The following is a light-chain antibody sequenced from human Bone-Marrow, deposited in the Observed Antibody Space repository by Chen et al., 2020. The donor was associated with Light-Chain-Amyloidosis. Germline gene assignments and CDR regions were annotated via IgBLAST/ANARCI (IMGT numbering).Light chain of an antibody. CDR3: QSADSSGTYEVI. CDR2: RDT. CDR1: DLPQKY. V-gene: IGLV3-25*03. J-gene: IGLJ2*01. Sequence: SYELTQPPSVSVSPGQTARITCSGDDLPQKYAYWYQQTPGQAPVLVIHRDTERPSGISERFSGSSSGTTATLSISGVQAEDEADYHCQSADSSGTYEVIFGGGTKLTVL.